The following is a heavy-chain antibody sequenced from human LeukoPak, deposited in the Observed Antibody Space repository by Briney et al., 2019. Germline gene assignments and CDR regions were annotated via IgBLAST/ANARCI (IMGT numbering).Heavy chain of an antibody. CDR2: IRYDGSIK. D-gene: IGHD3-3*01. CDR1: GFTFSNYA. J-gene: IGHJ3*02. Sequence: GGSLRLSCSASGFTFSNYAMSWVRQAPGKGLEWVALIRYDGSIKNYADSVKGRFTISRDNSKSTLYLQMNSLRTEDTAVYYCSRPPLLEWLKLLSTFDIWGQGTMVSVSS. V-gene: IGHV3-30*02. CDR3: SRPPLLEWLKLLSTFDI.